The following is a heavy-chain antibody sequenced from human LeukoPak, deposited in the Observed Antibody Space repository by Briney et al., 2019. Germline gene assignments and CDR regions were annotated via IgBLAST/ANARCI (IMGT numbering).Heavy chain of an antibody. CDR3: ATAGGYYYGSGSYFAFDI. J-gene: IGHJ3*02. V-gene: IGHV5-51*03. D-gene: IGHD3-10*01. CDR1: GYGFTSYW. CDR2: IYHGDCDT. Sequence: GAALQISSQGAGYGFTSYWIGWVRPVPGKGMEWRGMIYHGDCDTRYSPSFQGRVTISADKSMNTASLQCTSLKASYTAMYYCATAGGYYYGSGSYFAFDIWGQGTMVTVSS.